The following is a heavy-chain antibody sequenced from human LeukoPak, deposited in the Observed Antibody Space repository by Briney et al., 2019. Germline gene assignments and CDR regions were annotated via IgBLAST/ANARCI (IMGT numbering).Heavy chain of an antibody. CDR2: INHDGTT. J-gene: IGHJ4*02. CDR3: ARGSNSVAY. D-gene: IGHD4-23*01. V-gene: IGHV4-34*01. CDR1: GGSFSDSY. Sequence: SETLSLTCAVYGGSFSDSYWSWIRQPPGEGLEWIGEINHDGTTNYNPSLKSRVTILVDTSKNQFSLNLSSVTAADTAVYYCARGSNSVAYWGQGTLVTVSP.